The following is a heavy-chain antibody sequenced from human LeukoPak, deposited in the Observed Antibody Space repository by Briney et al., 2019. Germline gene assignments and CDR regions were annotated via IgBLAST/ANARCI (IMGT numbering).Heavy chain of an antibody. CDR2: INPNSGGT. CDR1: GYTFTDYY. J-gene: IGHJ6*02. Sequence: ASVKVSCKASGYTFTDYYIHWVRQAPGQGLEWMGWINPNSGGTNSAQKFQGRVTMTRDTSVSTAYMELSRLRSDDTAVYYCARDHCTSSGCYEYYYGMDVWGQGTTVTVSS. CDR3: ARDHCTSSGCYEYYYGMDV. D-gene: IGHD2-2*01. V-gene: IGHV1-2*02.